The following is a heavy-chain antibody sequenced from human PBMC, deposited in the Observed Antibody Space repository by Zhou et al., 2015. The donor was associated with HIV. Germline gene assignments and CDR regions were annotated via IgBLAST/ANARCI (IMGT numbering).Heavy chain of an antibody. D-gene: IGHD3-10*01. Sequence: QVQLVQSGAEVKKPGSSVKVSCKASGGTFSSYAISWVRQAPGEGLEWLGWINPGSGGTKYAQKFGDRVTMTRDMSIPAAYMELDRLTSDDAAVYYCGRGGIVHYGEPTSRPSFGMNIWGQGTTVAVSS. CDR1: GGTFSSYA. CDR3: GRGGIVHYGEPTSRPSFGMNI. CDR2: INPGSGGT. J-gene: IGHJ6*02. V-gene: IGHV1-2*02.